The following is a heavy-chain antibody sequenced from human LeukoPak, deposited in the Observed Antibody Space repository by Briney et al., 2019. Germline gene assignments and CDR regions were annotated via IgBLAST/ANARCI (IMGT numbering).Heavy chain of an antibody. CDR3: ARDQTTTGYDAFDV. Sequence: GGSLRLSCAASGFNFRSYWMTWVRQAPGKGLEWVANIKQDGSEKYYVDSVKGRFTISRDNGQNSLYLQVNSLRSEDTAVYYCARDQTTTGYDAFDVWGQGTVVAVSS. J-gene: IGHJ3*01. CDR1: GFNFRSYW. D-gene: IGHD4-11*01. CDR2: IKQDGSEK. V-gene: IGHV3-7*01.